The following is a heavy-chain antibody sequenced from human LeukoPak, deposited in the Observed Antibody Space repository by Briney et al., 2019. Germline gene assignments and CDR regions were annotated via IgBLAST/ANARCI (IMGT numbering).Heavy chain of an antibody. J-gene: IGHJ4*02. D-gene: IGHD3-10*01. Sequence: KPGGSLRLSCAASGSTFSNYNMNWVRQAPGKGLEWVSSISSTGYIFYADSVKGRFTISRDNAKNSLYLQMNSLRAEDTAVYYCARSEWELLYYFDYWGQGTLVTVSS. V-gene: IGHV3-21*01. CDR2: ISSTGYI. CDR1: GSTFSNYN. CDR3: ARSEWELLYYFDY.